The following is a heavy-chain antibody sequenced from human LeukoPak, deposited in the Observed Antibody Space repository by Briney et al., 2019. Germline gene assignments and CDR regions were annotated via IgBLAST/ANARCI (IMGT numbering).Heavy chain of an antibody. CDR1: SGSISSDSYY. CDR3: TRGFYDSSGRAPFDY. J-gene: IGHJ4*02. V-gene: IGHV4-61*02. Sequence: TLSLTCTVSSGSISSDSYYWSWIWQPAGKGLEWIGRIYTSGSTNYNPSLKSRVTISLDTSKNQFSLRLSPVTAADTAVYYCTRGFYDSSGRAPFDYWGQGTLVTVSS. CDR2: IYTSGST. D-gene: IGHD3-22*01.